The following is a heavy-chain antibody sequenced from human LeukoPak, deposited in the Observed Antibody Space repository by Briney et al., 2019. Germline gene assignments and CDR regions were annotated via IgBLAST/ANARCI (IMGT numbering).Heavy chain of an antibody. V-gene: IGHV1-69*05. J-gene: IGHJ6*03. D-gene: IGHD2-2*02. CDR3: ARDRNVVVPAAIPGSQNYYYYYMDV. CDR1: GDTFTSYA. CDR2: FIPIFVTA. Sequence: GASVKVSCKASGDTFTSYAISWVRQAPGQGLEWMRGFIPIFVTANYTQKFQDRVTNTTDKATSTAYMELSSLKSEDTAVYYWARDRNVVVPAAIPGSQNYYYYYMDVWGKGTTVTVSS.